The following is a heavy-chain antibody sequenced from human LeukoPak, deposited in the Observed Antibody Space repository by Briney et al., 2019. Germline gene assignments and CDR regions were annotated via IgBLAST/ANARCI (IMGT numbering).Heavy chain of an antibody. CDR2: IYYSGST. V-gene: IGHV4-59*01. J-gene: IGHJ6*03. D-gene: IGHD3-9*01. CDR3: AKTYYDILTGYGGPYYMDV. Sequence: SETLSLTCTVSGGSISSYYWSWIRQPPGKGLEWIGYIYYSGSTNYNPSLKSRVTISVDTSKNQFSLKLSSVTAADTAVYYCAKTYYDILTGYGGPYYMDVWGKGTTVTVSS. CDR1: GGSISSYY.